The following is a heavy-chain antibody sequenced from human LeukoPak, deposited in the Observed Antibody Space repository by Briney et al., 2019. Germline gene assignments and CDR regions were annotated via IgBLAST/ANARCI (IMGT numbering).Heavy chain of an antibody. Sequence: GGSLRLSCAASGFTFSSYSMNWVRQAPGKGLEWVSSISSSSSYIYYADSVKGRFTISRDNAKNSLYLQMNSLRAEDTALYYCAKGGRPGSYFDYWGQGTLVTVSS. D-gene: IGHD1-26*01. CDR3: AKGGRPGSYFDY. V-gene: IGHV3-21*04. CDR1: GFTFSSYS. CDR2: ISSSSSYI. J-gene: IGHJ4*02.